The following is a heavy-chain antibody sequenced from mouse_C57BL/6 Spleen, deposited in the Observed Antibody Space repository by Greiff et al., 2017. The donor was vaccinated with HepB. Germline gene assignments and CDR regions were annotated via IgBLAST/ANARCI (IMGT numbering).Heavy chain of an antibody. J-gene: IGHJ1*03. CDR2: IDPSDSYT. D-gene: IGHD1-1*01. V-gene: IGHV1-50*01. CDR1: GYTFTSYW. Sequence: QVQLQQPGAELVKPGASVKLSCKASGYTFTSYWMQWVKQRPGQGLEWIGEIDPSDSYTNYNQKFKGKATLTVDTSSSTAYMQLSSLTSEDSAVYYCASSAPITTGRYFDVWGTGTTVTVSS. CDR3: ASSAPITTGRYFDV.